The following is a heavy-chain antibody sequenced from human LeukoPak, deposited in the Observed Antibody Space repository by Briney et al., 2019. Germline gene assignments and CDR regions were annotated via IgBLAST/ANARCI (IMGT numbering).Heavy chain of an antibody. J-gene: IGHJ3*02. Sequence: SETLSLTCTVSGGSISSSSYYWGWIRQPPGKGLEWIGSIYYSGSTYYNPSLKSRVTISVDTSKNQFSLKLSSVTAADTAVYYCAGSGWEEDAFDIWGQGTMVTVSS. D-gene: IGHD6-19*01. V-gene: IGHV4-39*01. CDR1: GGSISSSSYY. CDR2: IYYSGST. CDR3: AGSGWEEDAFDI.